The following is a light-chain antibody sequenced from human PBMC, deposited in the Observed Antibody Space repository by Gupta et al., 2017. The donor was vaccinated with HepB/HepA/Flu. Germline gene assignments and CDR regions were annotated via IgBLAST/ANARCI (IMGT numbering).Light chain of an antibody. V-gene: IGKV3-15*01. J-gene: IGKJ1*01. CDR2: GAS. CDR1: QSVTST. Sequence: DIVMTPSPAPLSSFSRERATISCRASQSVTSTLAWYQQKPGQAPSLLLDGASTRATGIPARFSGSGSGTEFTLTISSLQSEDSAIYYCQQYNKWPRWTFGQGTKVEVK. CDR3: QQYNKWPRWT.